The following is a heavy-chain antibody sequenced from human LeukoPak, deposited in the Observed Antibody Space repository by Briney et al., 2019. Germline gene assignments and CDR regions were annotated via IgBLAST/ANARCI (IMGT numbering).Heavy chain of an antibody. D-gene: IGHD2/OR15-2a*01. CDR1: GYTFTGYY. V-gene: IGHV1-2*02. CDR3: ASFYPPADDAFDI. J-gene: IGHJ3*02. CDR2: INPNSGGT. Sequence: GASVKVSCKASGYTFTGYYMHWVRQAPGQGLECMGWINPNSGGTNYAQKFQGRVTMTRDTSISTAYMELSRLRSDDTAVYYCASFYPPADDAFDIWGQGTMVTVSS.